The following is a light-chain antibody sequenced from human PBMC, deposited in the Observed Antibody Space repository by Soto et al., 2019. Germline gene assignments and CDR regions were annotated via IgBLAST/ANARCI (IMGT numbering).Light chain of an antibody. Sequence: EIVLTQSPSTLSSFPGDRVTLSCRASQYINTRLAWYQHRPGQAPRLLIYGTSSRATGIPDRFSGSGSGTEFTLTISRLEPEDFAVYYCQQYGSSRPTFGQGTKVDIK. CDR2: GTS. CDR1: QYINTR. V-gene: IGKV3-20*01. CDR3: QQYGSSRPT. J-gene: IGKJ1*01.